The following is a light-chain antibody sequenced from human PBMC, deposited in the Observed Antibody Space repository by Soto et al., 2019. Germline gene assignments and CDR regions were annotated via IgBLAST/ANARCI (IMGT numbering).Light chain of an antibody. CDR1: QSINTF. CDR3: QQRSNWPLSIT. V-gene: IGKV3-11*01. J-gene: IGKJ5*01. Sequence: LTQSPATLSVSPGESVTLSCMAIQSINTFLAWYQQKPGQAPRLLIYDASSRAAGVPARFSGRGSGTDFTLTISSLEPEDFAVYYCQQRSNWPLSITFGQGTRLEIK. CDR2: DAS.